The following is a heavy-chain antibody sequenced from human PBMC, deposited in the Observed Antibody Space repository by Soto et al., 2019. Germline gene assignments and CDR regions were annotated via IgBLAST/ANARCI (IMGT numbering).Heavy chain of an antibody. Sequence: GGSLRLSCAASGFTFSSYSMNWVRQAPGKGLEWVSSISSSSSYIYYADSVKGRFTISRDNAKNSLYLQMNSLRAEDTAVYYCARDGYCSGGSCEYFDYWGQGTLVTVSS. D-gene: IGHD2-15*01. CDR1: GFTFSSYS. J-gene: IGHJ4*02. V-gene: IGHV3-21*01. CDR3: ARDGYCSGGSCEYFDY. CDR2: ISSSSSYI.